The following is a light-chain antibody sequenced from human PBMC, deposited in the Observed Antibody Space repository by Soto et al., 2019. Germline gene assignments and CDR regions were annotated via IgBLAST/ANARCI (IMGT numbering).Light chain of an antibody. J-gene: IGKJ5*01. V-gene: IGKV1-33*01. Sequence: DIQMTQSPSSLSASVGDRVTITCQASQDISNYLNWYQQKPGKAPKLLIYDASNFETGVPSRFSGTRSGTDFTFTISSLQPEDIATYYCQQYDNLPITFGQGTRLEIK. CDR2: DAS. CDR3: QQYDNLPIT. CDR1: QDISNY.